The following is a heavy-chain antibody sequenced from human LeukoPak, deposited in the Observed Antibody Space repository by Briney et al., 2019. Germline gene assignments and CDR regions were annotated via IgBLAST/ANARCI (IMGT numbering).Heavy chain of an antibody. CDR2: IRSKVNSYAT. J-gene: IGHJ4*02. CDR3: TRLGGSGWEVDY. CDR1: GFTFSGSA. Sequence: PGGSLRLSCAASGFTFSGSAMHWVRQASGKGLEWVGRIRSKVNSYATAYAASVKGRFTISRDDSKNTAYLQMNSLKTEDTAVYYCTRLGGSGWEVDYWGQGTLVTVSS. D-gene: IGHD6-19*01. V-gene: IGHV3-73*01.